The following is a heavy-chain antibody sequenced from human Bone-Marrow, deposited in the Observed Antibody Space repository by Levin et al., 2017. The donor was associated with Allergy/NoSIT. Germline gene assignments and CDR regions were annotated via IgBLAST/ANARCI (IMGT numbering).Heavy chain of an antibody. CDR3: ARDQFRRATIGARWVDP. D-gene: IGHD5-24*01. CDR2: IKEDGSEK. CDR1: GFTFSNSW. V-gene: IGHV3-7*01. Sequence: PGGSLRLSCAASGFTFSNSWMSWVRQAPGKGLEWVANIKEDGSEKYYVDSVKGRFTISRDNAKNSLYVQMNSLRAEDTAVYYCARDQFRRATIGARWVDPWGQGTLVTVSS. J-gene: IGHJ5*02.